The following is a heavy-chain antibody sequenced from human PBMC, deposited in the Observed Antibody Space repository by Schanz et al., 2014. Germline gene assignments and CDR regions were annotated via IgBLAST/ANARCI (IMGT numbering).Heavy chain of an antibody. V-gene: IGHV1-18*01. CDR3: ARDRRFFDRDDLYYFDS. D-gene: IGHD3-3*01. J-gene: IGHJ4*02. Sequence: GPEVKKPGATVKVSCKASGYTFTSYGISWVRQAPGQGLEWMGWISAYNGNTKYPQKLQGRVTMTTDTSTSTAYMALTDLRSDDTAVYYCARDRRFFDRDDLYYFDSWGQGTLVTVSS. CDR2: ISAYNGNT. CDR1: GYTFTSYG.